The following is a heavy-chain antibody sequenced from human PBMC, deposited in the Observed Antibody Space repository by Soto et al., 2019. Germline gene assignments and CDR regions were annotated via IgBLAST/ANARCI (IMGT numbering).Heavy chain of an antibody. CDR3: ARVSAPYYYDSSGYDY. Sequence: GASVKVSCKASGYTFTGYYMHWVRQAPGQGLEWMGWINPNSGGTNYAQKFQGRVTMTRDTSISTAYMELSRLRSDDTAVYYCARVSAPYYYDSSGYDYWGQGTLVTVSS. V-gene: IGHV1-2*02. J-gene: IGHJ4*02. CDR2: INPNSGGT. CDR1: GYTFTGYY. D-gene: IGHD3-22*01.